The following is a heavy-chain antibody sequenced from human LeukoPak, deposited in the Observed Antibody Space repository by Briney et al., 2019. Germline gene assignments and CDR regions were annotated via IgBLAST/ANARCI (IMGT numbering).Heavy chain of an antibody. D-gene: IGHD2-2*01. CDR3: ASTNCSSTSCYEL. CDR2: IYTSGST. J-gene: IGHJ4*02. CDR1: GGSISSYY. Sequence: SETLSLTCTVSGGSISSYYWSWIRQPAGKGLEWIGRIYTSGSTNYNPSLKSRVTMSVDTSKNQFSLKLSSVTAADTAVYYCASTNCSSTSCYELWGQGTLVTVSS. V-gene: IGHV4-4*07.